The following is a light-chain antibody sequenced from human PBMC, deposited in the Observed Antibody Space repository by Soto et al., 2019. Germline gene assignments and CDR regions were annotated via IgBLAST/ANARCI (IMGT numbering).Light chain of an antibody. CDR3: QQYDTYNT. CDR1: RSISSW. V-gene: IGKV1-5*03. J-gene: IGKJ2*01. CDR2: KAS. Sequence: DIQMTQSPSTLSASEGDRVSITCRASRSISSWLAWYQQKPGKAPKLLIYKASILETGVPSRFSGSGSGTEFSLTISSLQPDDVAVYHCQQYDTYNTFGQGTKLEIK.